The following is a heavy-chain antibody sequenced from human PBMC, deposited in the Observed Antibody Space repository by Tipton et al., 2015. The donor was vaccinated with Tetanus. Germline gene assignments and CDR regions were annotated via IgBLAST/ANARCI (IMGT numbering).Heavy chain of an antibody. CDR3: AKLGAVTTPAH. CDR1: GFTFSTFV. V-gene: IGHV3-23*01. D-gene: IGHD4-17*01. CDR2: IIAGGGTT. Sequence: SLRLSCAASGFTFSTFVMAWVRQAPGKGLEWVSTIIAGGGTTHYADSVKGRFTISRDNSKNALYLQMNSLRAEDTAVYYCAKLGAVTTPAHWGQGTLVTVSS. J-gene: IGHJ4*02.